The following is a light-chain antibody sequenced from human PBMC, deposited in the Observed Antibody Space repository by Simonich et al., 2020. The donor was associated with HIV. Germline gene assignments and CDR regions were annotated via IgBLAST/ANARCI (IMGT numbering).Light chain of an antibody. J-gene: IGKJ1*01. CDR3: QQYYITPRT. Sequence: DIVMTQSPDSLAVSLGERATINCKSSQSVLYNSNNKNYLVCYQQKPGQPPKLLIYWASTRESGVPDRFSGSGSGTDFTLTISSLQAEDVAVYYCQQYYITPRTFGQGTKVEIK. CDR1: QSVLYNSNNKNY. CDR2: WAS. V-gene: IGKV4-1*01.